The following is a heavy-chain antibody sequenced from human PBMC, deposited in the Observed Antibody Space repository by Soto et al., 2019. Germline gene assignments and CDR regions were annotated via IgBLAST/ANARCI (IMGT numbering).Heavy chain of an antibody. CDR2: ISYDGSNK. CDR1: GFTFSSYA. V-gene: IGHV3-30-3*01. J-gene: IGHJ4*02. Sequence: QVQLVESGGGVVQPGRSLRLSCAASGFTFSSYAMQWVRQAPGKGLEWVAVISYDGSNKYYADSVKGRFTISRDNSKNTLYLQMNSLRAEDTAVEYGGGPGCGGGSDPDYWGQGTLVTVSS. CDR3: GGPGCGGGSDPDY. D-gene: IGHD3-16*02.